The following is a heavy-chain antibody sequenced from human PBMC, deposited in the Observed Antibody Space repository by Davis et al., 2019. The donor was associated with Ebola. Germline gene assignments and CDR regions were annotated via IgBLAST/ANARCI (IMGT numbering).Heavy chain of an antibody. CDR3: ARSSGVNWFDP. D-gene: IGHD6-19*01. CDR2: IIPIFGTA. J-gene: IGHJ5*02. Sequence: SVKVSCKASAGTFSSYAISWVRQPPGQGLEWMGGIIPIFGTANYAQKFQGRVTITADESTSTAYMELSSLRSEDTDVYYCARSSGVNWFDPWGQGTLVTVSS. CDR1: AGTFSSYA. V-gene: IGHV1-69*13.